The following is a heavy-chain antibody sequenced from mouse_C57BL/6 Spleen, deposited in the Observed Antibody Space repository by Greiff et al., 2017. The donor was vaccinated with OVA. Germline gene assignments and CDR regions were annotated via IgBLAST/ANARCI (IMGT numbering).Heavy chain of an antibody. CDR3: ARGGYYGSSYDV. CDR2: ISDGGSYT. D-gene: IGHD1-1*01. CDR1: GFTFSSYA. Sequence: DVMLVESGGGLVKPGGSLKLSCAASGFTFSSYAMSWVRQTPEKRLEWVATISDGGSYTYYPDNVKGRFTISRDNAKNNLYLQMSHLKSEDTARYYCARGGYYGSSYDVWGTGTTVTVSS. V-gene: IGHV5-4*03. J-gene: IGHJ1*03.